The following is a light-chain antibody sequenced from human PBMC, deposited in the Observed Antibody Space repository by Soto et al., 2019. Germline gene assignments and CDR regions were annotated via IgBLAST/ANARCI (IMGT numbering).Light chain of an antibody. CDR1: QSVSVN. J-gene: IGKJ4*01. CDR3: QQYNSWVT. CDR2: GVS. Sequence: EIVMTQSPGTLSVSPGERATLSCRASQSVSVNLAWYQQKPGQAPRLLIYGVSTRATGIPARFSGSGSGTEFTLTISGLQSEDFAVYYCQQYNSWVTFGGGTKVDIK. V-gene: IGKV3-15*01.